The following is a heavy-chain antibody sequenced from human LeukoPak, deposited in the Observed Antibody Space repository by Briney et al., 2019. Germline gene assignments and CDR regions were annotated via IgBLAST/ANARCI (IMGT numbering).Heavy chain of an antibody. Sequence: PGGSLRLSCAASGFTFSSYGMHWVRQAPGKGLEWVAVIWYDGSNKYYADSVKGRFTISRDNYKNTLYLQMNSLRAEDTAVYYCARELYSGSYSAFDYWGQGTLVTVSS. V-gene: IGHV3-33*01. CDR3: ARELYSGSYSAFDY. D-gene: IGHD1-26*01. J-gene: IGHJ4*02. CDR2: IWYDGSNK. CDR1: GFTFSSYG.